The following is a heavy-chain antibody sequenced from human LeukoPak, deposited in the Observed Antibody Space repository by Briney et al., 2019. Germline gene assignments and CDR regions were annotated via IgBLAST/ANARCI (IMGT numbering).Heavy chain of an antibody. Sequence: GGSLRLSCAASGFTFSTYSMNWVRQAPGKGLEWVSSISRSSDYIYYADSVKGRFTISRDNAKNSLYLQMNSLRAEDTAVYYCARKTTYYYDSSGYEYFDYWGQGTLVTVSS. CDR2: ISRSSDYI. V-gene: IGHV3-21*01. J-gene: IGHJ4*02. CDR3: ARKTTYYYDSSGYEYFDY. CDR1: GFTFSTYS. D-gene: IGHD3-22*01.